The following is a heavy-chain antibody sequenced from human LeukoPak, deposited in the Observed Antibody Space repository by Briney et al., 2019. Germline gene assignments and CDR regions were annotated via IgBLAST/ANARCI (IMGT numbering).Heavy chain of an antibody. CDR1: GFTFTTYG. D-gene: IGHD3-22*01. CDR2: IIPIFGTA. V-gene: IGHV1-69*05. J-gene: IGHJ3*02. Sequence: SVKVSCKASGFTFTTYGISWVRQAPGQGLEWMGGIIPIFGTANYAQKFQGRVTITTDESTSTAYMELSSLRSEDTAVYYCATSVVVVITAPGGNDAFDIWGQGTMVTVSS. CDR3: ATSVVVVITAPGGNDAFDI.